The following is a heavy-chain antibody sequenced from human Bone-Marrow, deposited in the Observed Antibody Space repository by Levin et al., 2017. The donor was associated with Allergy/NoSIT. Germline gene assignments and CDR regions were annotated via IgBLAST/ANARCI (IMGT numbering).Heavy chain of an antibody. CDR1: GILFSSYD. D-gene: IGHD3-22*01. V-gene: IGHV3-21*01. J-gene: IGHJ6*02. Sequence: ASVKFSCAASGILFSSYDMNWVRQAPGKGLEWVSSISAGGNYIYYADSVKGRFTISRDNAKNSLFLQMNSLRAEDTAVYYCASWAMYHYDRSAFDYFYYAMDVWGQGTTVTVSS. CDR3: ASWAMYHYDRSAFDYFYYAMDV. CDR2: ISAGGNYI.